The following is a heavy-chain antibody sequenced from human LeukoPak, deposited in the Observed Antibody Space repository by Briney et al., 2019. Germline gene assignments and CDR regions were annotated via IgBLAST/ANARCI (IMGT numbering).Heavy chain of an antibody. CDR1: GCTFSSYS. J-gene: IGHJ4*02. V-gene: IGHV3-21*01. CDR2: ISSSSSYI. CDR3: ARDPASDY. Sequence: GGSVRLSCAASGCTFSSYSMTWVRQAPGKGLEWVSSISSSSSYIYYADSVKGRFTISRDNAKNSLYLQMNSLRAEDTAVYYCARDPASDYWGQGTLVTVSS.